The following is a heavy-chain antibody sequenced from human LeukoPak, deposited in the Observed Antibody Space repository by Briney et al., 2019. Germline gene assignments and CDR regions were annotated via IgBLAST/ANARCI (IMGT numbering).Heavy chain of an antibody. CDR3: ARDRYRYFDY. CDR2: IYSGGST. J-gene: IGHJ4*02. Sequence: GGSLRLSCAASGFTVSSNYMSWLRQAPGKGLEWVSVIYSGGSTYYADSVKGRFTTSRDNSKNTLYLQMNSLRAEDTAVYYCARDRYRYFDYWGQGTLVTVSS. D-gene: IGHD1-14*01. V-gene: IGHV3-66*02. CDR1: GFTVSSNY.